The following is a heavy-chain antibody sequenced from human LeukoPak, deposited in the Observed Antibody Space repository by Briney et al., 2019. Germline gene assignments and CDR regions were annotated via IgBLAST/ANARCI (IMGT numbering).Heavy chain of an antibody. Sequence: ASVKVSCKASGYTFTSYDINWVRQASGQGLERMGWMNPNTGNRGYAQKFQGRVTMTRDTSTSTVYMELSSLRSEDTAVYYCARENYYDSKLNYWGQGTLVTVSS. CDR1: GYTFTSYD. V-gene: IGHV1-8*02. CDR3: ARENYYDSKLNY. CDR2: MNPNTGNR. J-gene: IGHJ4*02. D-gene: IGHD3-22*01.